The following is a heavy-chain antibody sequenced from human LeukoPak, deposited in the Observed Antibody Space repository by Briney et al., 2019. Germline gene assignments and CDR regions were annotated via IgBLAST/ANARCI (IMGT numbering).Heavy chain of an antibody. V-gene: IGHV3-23*01. J-gene: IGHJ4*02. CDR3: AKDRVMVIAITVDY. D-gene: IGHD2-21*01. CDR1: GFTFNNYA. CDR2: ISGDGVSP. Sequence: GGSLRLSCSASGFTFNNYALTWVRQTPGKGLECVSAISGDGVSPYYADSVRGRFTISRDNSKNTLYLQMNSLRAEDTAVYYCAKDRVMVIAITVDYWGQGTLVAVSS.